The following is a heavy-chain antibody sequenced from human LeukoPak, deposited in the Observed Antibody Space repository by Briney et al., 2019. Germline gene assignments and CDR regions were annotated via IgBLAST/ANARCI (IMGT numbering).Heavy chain of an antibody. V-gene: IGHV5-51*01. CDR3: ARQGIAVADAFDI. D-gene: IGHD6-19*01. CDR2: IYPGDSDT. CDR1: GYSFTSYC. J-gene: IGHJ3*02. Sequence: GESLKISCKGSGYSFTSYCIGWVRQMPGKGLEWMGIIYPGDSDTRYSPSFQGQVTISADKSISTAYLQWSSLKASDTAMYYCARQGIAVADAFDIWGQGKMVTVSS.